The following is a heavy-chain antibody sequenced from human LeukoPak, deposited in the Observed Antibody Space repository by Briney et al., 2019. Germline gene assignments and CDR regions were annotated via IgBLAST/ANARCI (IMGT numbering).Heavy chain of an antibody. D-gene: IGHD3-22*01. CDR1: GFTFSSYG. J-gene: IGHJ6*02. V-gene: IGHV3-33*01. Sequence: HPGGSLRLSCAASGFTFSSYGMHWVRQAPGKGLEWVAVIWYDGSNKYYADSVKGRFTISRDNSKNTLYLQMNSLRAEDTAVYYCARGPHYYDRSHMDVWGQGTTVTVSS. CDR3: ARGPHYYDRSHMDV. CDR2: IWYDGSNK.